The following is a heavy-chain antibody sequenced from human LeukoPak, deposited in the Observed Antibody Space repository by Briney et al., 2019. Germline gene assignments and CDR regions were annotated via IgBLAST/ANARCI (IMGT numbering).Heavy chain of an antibody. CDR3: EKDKSNFYWLFGWFDS. CDR1: GFTFSSYP. CDR2: ISYDGSKK. V-gene: IGHV3-30*04. J-gene: IGHJ5*01. D-gene: IGHD3-9*01. Sequence: GGSLRLSCAASGFTFSSYPMHWVRQAPGKGLEGVAVISYDGSKKYYADSVRGRFTISRDNSKHTLYLQTNSLRSEDTAVYYGEKDKSNFYWLFGWFDSWGQGTLVTVSS.